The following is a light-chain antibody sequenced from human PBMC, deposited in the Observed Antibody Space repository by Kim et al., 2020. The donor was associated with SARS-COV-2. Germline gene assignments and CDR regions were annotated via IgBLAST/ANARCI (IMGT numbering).Light chain of an antibody. CDR1: QDISNY. V-gene: IGKV1-27*01. Sequence: DIQMIQFPSSLSASVGDRVTITCRASQDISNYLAWFQLKPGKALKLLIYAASALQPGVPSRFSGSGSGTSFTLTVTSLQPEDVATYYCQKCDSAPWTFGQGTKVDIK. CDR2: AAS. CDR3: QKCDSAPWT. J-gene: IGKJ1*01.